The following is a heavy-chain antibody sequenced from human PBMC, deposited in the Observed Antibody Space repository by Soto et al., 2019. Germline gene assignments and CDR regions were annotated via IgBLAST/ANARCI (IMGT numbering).Heavy chain of an antibody. CDR1: GFTFSSYG. D-gene: IGHD6-19*01. Sequence: PGGSLRLSCAASGFTFSSYGMHWVRQAPGKGLEWVAVIWYDGSNKYYADSVKGRFTISRDNSKNTLYLQMNSLRAEDTAVYYCAKTDARQWLMRWFDPWGQGTLVTVSS. CDR2: IWYDGSNK. CDR3: AKTDARQWLMRWFDP. J-gene: IGHJ5*02. V-gene: IGHV3-33*06.